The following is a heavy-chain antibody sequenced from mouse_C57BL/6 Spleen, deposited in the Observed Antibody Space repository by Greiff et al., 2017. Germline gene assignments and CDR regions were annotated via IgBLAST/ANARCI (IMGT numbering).Heavy chain of an antibody. CDR2: IDPSDSYT. V-gene: IGHV1-69*01. CDR1: GYTFTSYW. CDR3: ARDGYDGY. J-gene: IGHJ2*01. D-gene: IGHD2-2*01. Sequence: QVQLQQPGAELVMPGASVKLSCKASGYTFTSYWMHWVKQRPGQGLEWIGEIDPSDSYTNYNQKFKGKSTLTVDKSSSTAYMQLSSLTSEDSAVYYCARDGYDGYWGQGTTLTVSS.